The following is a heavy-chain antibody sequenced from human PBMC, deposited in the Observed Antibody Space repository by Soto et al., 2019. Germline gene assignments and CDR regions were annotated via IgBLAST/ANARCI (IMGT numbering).Heavy chain of an antibody. CDR3: ARSPGVFDY. CDR1: GGTFSSIA. J-gene: IGHJ4*02. Sequence: QVQLVQCGAEVKKPGPSVKVSCKASGGTFSSIAISWAREAPGQGLEWMGGLVPVFGTANYAQKFQDRVTITADKSTSTSYMELSSLRSEDTAVYYCARSPGVFDYWGQGTLVTVSS. D-gene: IGHD3-10*01. V-gene: IGHV1-69*06. CDR2: LVPVFGTA.